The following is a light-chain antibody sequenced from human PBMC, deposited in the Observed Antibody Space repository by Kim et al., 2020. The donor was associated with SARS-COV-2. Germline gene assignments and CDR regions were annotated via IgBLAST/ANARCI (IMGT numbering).Light chain of an antibody. J-gene: IGKJ1*01. V-gene: IGKV3-20*01. CDR2: AAS. CDR1: QSVSSSF. Sequence: PPGERASLPCRASQSVSSSFLAWYQQKPGQAPRLLIYAASTRATGIPDRFSGSGSGTDFTLTIDRLEPEDFAVYYCQQYDTSTGTFGQGTKVDIK. CDR3: QQYDTSTGT.